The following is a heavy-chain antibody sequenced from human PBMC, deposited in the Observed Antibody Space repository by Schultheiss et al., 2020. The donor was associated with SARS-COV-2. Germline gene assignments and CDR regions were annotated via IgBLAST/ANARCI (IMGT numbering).Heavy chain of an antibody. J-gene: IGHJ6*02. D-gene: IGHD4-11*01. V-gene: IGHV3-48*03. CDR1: GFTFSSYE. Sequence: GSLRLSCAASGFTFSSYEMNWVRQAPGKGLEWVSYISSSGSTIYYADSVKGRFTISRDNAKNSLYLQMNSLRAEDTAVYYCARDSPTVTTYYYYGMDVWGQGTTVTVSS. CDR3: ARDSPTVTTYYYYGMDV. CDR2: ISSSGSTI.